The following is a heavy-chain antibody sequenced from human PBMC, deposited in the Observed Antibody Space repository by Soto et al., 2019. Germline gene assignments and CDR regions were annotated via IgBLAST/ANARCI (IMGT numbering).Heavy chain of an antibody. D-gene: IGHD5-18*01. CDR3: ASRGYSYGYDLAGDYYYYGMDV. Sequence: ASVKVSCKASGGTFSSYAISWVRQAPGQGLEWMGGIIPIFGTANYAQKFQGRVTITADESTSTAYMELSSLRSEDTAVYYCASRGYSYGYDLAGDYYYYGMDVWGQGTTVTVSS. CDR2: IIPIFGTA. V-gene: IGHV1-69*13. J-gene: IGHJ6*02. CDR1: GGTFSSYA.